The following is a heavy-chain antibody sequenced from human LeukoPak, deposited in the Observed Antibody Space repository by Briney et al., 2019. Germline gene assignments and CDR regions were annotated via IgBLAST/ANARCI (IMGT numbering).Heavy chain of an antibody. J-gene: IGHJ4*02. CDR2: IEQDGSEK. V-gene: IGHV3-7*04. Sequence: GGSLRLSCAAPGFTFSNYLMGWVRQAPGKGLEWVANIEQDGSEKYYVDSVKGRFTISRDNAKNALSLQMNSLRVEDTAVYYCARAYYYDRSGYWGQGTLVTVSS. CDR3: ARAYYYDRSGY. D-gene: IGHD3-22*01. CDR1: GFTFSNYL.